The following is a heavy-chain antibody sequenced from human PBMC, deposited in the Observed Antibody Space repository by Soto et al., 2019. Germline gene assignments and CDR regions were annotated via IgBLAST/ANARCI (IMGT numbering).Heavy chain of an antibody. V-gene: IGHV3-15*01. CDR1: GFTSSNAW. Sequence: LRLSCAASGFTSSNAWMTWVRQAPGKGLEWIGRIKSKTDGGTTDYAAPVKGRFTISRDDSKNTLHLQMNSLKTEDTAVYYCTTDFWSGYYYYYYGIDVWGPGTTVTVSS. CDR2: IKSKTDGGTT. CDR3: TTDFWSGYYYYYYGIDV. D-gene: IGHD3-3*01. J-gene: IGHJ6*02.